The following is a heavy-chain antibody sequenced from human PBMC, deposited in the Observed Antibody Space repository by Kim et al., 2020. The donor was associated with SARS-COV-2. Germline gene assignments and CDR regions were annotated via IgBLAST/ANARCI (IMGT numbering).Heavy chain of an antibody. Sequence: SETLSLTCIVSGGSISSSGYYWDWIRQPPGKGLEWIGSFFYIGNPSYTPPLKIRVTISVDTSKNQFSLKLSSVTAADTAVYYCARHFRGTSIRFLGLFQLDYWGQGILVTVSS. V-gene: IGHV4-39*01. CDR3: ARHFRGTSIRFLGLFQLDY. CDR2: FFYIGNP. J-gene: IGHJ4*02. D-gene: IGHD3-3*01. CDR1: GGSISSSGYY.